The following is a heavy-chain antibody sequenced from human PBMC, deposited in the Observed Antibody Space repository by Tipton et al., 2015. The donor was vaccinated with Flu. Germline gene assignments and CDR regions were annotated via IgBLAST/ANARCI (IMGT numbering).Heavy chain of an antibody. J-gene: IGHJ6*02. CDR3: AKSLLGGMDV. CDR1: GGSINGYY. V-gene: IGHV4-59*01. D-gene: IGHD7-27*01. CDR2: IYYSGIT. Sequence: TLSLTCTISGGSINGYYWSWIRQPPGKGLEWIGSIYYSGITTYNPSLKSRVTISVDTSKNQFTLKLTSMTAADTALYYCAKSLLGGMDVWGQGTTVTVSS.